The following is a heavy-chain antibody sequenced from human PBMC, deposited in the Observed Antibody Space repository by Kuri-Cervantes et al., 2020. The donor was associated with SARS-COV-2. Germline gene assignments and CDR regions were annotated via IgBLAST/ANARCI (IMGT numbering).Heavy chain of an antibody. J-gene: IGHJ6*02. CDR3: ARDRIVAAGTNGMDV. CDR2: ISYDGSNK. V-gene: IGHV3-30-3*01. D-gene: IGHD6-13*01. CDR1: GFTFSSYA. Sequence: GGSLRLSCAASGFTFSSYAMHWVRQAPGKGLEWVAVISYDGSNKYHADSVKGRFTISRDNSKNTLYLQMNSLRAEDMAVYYCARDRIVAAGTNGMDVWGQGTTVTVSS.